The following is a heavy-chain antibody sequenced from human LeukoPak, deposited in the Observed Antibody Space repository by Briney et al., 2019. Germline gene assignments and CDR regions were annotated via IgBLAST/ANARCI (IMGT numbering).Heavy chain of an antibody. CDR3: ARGPALLDY. CDR1: GGSFGGYY. CDR2: INHSGST. D-gene: IGHD1-14*01. J-gene: IGHJ4*02. V-gene: IGHV4-34*01. Sequence: SETLSLTCAVYGGSFGGYYWSWIRQPPGKGLEWIGEINHSGSTNYNPSLKSRVTISVDTSKNQFSLKLSSVTAADTAVYYCARGPALLDYWGQGTLVTVSS.